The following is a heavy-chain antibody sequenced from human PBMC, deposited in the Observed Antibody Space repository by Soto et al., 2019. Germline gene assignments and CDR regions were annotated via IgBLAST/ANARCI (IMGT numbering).Heavy chain of an antibody. Sequence: EVQLVESGGGLVQPGGSLRLSCAASGFTFSSYWMHWVRQAPGKGLVWVSRINGDGSSTGYADSVKGRFTISRDNAKKTQYLQMNSLRAKDTAVYYCSNWFDSWGQGTLVTVSS. J-gene: IGHJ5*01. CDR1: GFTFSSYW. V-gene: IGHV3-74*01. CDR3: SNWFDS. CDR2: INGDGSST.